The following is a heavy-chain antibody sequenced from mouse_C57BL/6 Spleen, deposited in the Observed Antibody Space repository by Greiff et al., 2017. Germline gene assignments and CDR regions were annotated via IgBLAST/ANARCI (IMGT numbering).Heavy chain of an antibody. CDR2: IYPGDGDT. CDR3: ARTYYGSSYGVDY. CDR1: GYAFSSSW. Sequence: QVQLQQSGPELVKPGASVKISCKASGYAFSSSWMNWVKQRPGKGLEWIGRIYPGDGDTNYNGKFKGKATLTADKSSSTAYMQLSSLTSEDSAVDFCARTYYGSSYGVDYWGQGTTLTVSS. J-gene: IGHJ2*01. V-gene: IGHV1-82*01. D-gene: IGHD1-1*01.